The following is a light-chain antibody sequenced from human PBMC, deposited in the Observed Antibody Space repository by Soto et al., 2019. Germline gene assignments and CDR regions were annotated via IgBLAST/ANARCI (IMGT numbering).Light chain of an antibody. V-gene: IGKV1-27*01. CDR1: QGIGVY. CDR2: AAS. J-gene: IGKJ4*01. Sequence: DIQMTQSPSSVSASLGDRVTITCRASQGIGVYLAWFQQKPGNVPKLLIYAASTLQSGVPSRFSGSGSGTDFTLAISSLQPEDVATYYCQKYNSAPLTFGGGTKVEIK. CDR3: QKYNSAPLT.